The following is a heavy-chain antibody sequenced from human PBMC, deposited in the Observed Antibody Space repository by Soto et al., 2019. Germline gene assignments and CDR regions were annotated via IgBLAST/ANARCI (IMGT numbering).Heavy chain of an antibody. CDR3: ARLPTLSIYYYGMDV. D-gene: IGHD4-4*01. CDR1: GYTFIDYY. J-gene: IGHJ6*02. CDR2: VNPRNGAT. Sequence: ASVKVSCKASGYTFIDYYIHWVRQAPGQGLEWMGWVNPRNGATNYAQKYQGRVTIIRDTSINTAYMELTRLTSDDTAVYYCARLPTLSIYYYGMDVWGRGTTVTVSS. V-gene: IGHV1-2*02.